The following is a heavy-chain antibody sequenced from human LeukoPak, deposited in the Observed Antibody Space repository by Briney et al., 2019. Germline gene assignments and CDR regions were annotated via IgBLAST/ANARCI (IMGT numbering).Heavy chain of an antibody. J-gene: IGHJ5*02. V-gene: IGHV4-39*07. D-gene: IGHD3-3*01. Sequence: SETLSLTCTVSGGSISSSIYYWGWIRQPPGKGLEWIGSIYYSGSTYYNPSLKSRVTISVDTSKNQFSLKLSSVTAADTAVYYCARGDYDFWSGYYQAISRWFDPWGQGTLVAVSS. CDR2: IYYSGST. CDR3: ARGDYDFWSGYYQAISRWFDP. CDR1: GGSISSSIYY.